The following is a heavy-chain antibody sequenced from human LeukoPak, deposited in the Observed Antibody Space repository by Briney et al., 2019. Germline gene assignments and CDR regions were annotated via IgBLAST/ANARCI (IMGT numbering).Heavy chain of an antibody. D-gene: IGHD3-16*02. CDR2: IIPIFGSA. V-gene: IGHV1-69*06. CDR3: AKGSRLREGGSYRF. J-gene: IGHJ4*02. Sequence: PPASVTVSCKASGGIFSSYAINWVRQAPGQGLEWMGRIIPIFGSANYAQKFQGRVTITADKSTRTAYMELSSLRSEDTALYYCAKGSRLREGGSYRFWGQGTLVTVSS. CDR1: GGIFSSYA.